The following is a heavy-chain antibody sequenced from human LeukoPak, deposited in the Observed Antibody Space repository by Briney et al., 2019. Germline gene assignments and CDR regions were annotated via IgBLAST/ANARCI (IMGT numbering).Heavy chain of an antibody. J-gene: IGHJ4*02. Sequence: PGGSLRLSCAASGFTFSSYSMNWVRQAPGKGLEWIGSFYSSGSAHYNPSLKSRVIISVDTSKNQFSLKLSSVTAADTAVYYCASWGPYGHDYWGQGTLVTVSS. V-gene: IGHV4-59*05. CDR2: FYSSGSA. CDR3: ASWGPYGHDY. CDR1: GFTFSSYSMN. D-gene: IGHD3-16*01.